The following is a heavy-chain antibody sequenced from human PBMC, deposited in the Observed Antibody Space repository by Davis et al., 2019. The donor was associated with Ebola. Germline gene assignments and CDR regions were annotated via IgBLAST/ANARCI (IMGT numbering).Heavy chain of an antibody. CDR3: ARHGRYSEVDS. D-gene: IGHD5-12*01. V-gene: IGHV5-51*01. J-gene: IGHJ4*02. Sequence: GESLKISCKGSGYSFSTYWIGWVRQMPGKGLEWMGIIYPGDSDTRYSPSFQGRVTISVDKSTSTAFLQWSGLKASDTAMYYCARHGRYSEVDSWGQGTLVTVSS. CDR1: GYSFSTYW. CDR2: IYPGDSDT.